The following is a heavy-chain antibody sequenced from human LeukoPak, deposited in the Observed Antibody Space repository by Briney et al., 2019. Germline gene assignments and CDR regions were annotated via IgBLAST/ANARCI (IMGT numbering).Heavy chain of an antibody. CDR2: ISSSSSYI. CDR1: GFTFSSYS. CDR3: ARDWDSVGASGSYLYDAFDI. J-gene: IGHJ3*02. D-gene: IGHD1-26*01. V-gene: IGHV3-21*01. Sequence: GGSLRLSCAASGFTFSSYSMNWVRQAPGKGLEWVSSISSSSSYIYYADSVKGRFTISRDNAKNSLYLQMNSLRAEDTAVYYCARDWDSVGASGSYLYDAFDIRGQGTMVTVSS.